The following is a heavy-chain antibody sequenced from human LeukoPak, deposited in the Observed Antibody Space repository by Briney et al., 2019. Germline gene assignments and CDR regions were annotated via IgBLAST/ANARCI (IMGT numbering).Heavy chain of an antibody. CDR3: AKDGAVTTRYYYYNGMDV. J-gene: IGHJ6*02. CDR1: GFTFSSDA. Sequence: GGSLRLSCAASGFTFSSDAMHWVRQAPGKGLEWVAIILSDGSKTYYPDSVRGRFTISRDNSKNTLYLQMNSLRDEDTAVYYCAKDGAVTTRYYYYNGMDVWGQGTTVTVSS. D-gene: IGHD4-11*01. CDR2: ILSDGSKT. V-gene: IGHV3-30*02.